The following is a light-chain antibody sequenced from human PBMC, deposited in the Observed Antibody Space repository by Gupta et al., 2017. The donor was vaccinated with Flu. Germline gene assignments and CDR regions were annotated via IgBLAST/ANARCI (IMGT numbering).Light chain of an antibody. CDR2: DAS. J-gene: IGKJ2*03. V-gene: IGKV3-11*01. Sequence: DIVLTQSPATLSLSAGERATLSCRASQSIDNYLAWYQQKPGQAPRLLIYDASNRATGIPARFSGSGSGTDFTLTISSLEPEDFAVYYCQDRGDWPGSFGQGTKLEIK. CDR1: QSIDNY. CDR3: QDRGDWPGS.